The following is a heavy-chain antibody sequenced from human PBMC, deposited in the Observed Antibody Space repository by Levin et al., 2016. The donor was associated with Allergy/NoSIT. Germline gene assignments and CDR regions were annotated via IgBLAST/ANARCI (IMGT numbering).Heavy chain of an antibody. V-gene: IGHV1-46*01. CDR3: ARVGFYCSSTSCPAPFDY. CDR2: INPSGGST. J-gene: IGHJ4*02. Sequence: WVRQAPGQGLEWMGIINPSGGSTSYAQKFQGRVTMTRDTSTSTVYMELSSLRSEDTAVYYCARVGFYCSSTSCPAPFDYWGQGTLVTVSS. D-gene: IGHD2-2*01.